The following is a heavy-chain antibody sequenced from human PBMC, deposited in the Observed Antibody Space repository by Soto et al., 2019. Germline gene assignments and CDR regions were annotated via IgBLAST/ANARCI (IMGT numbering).Heavy chain of an antibody. CDR1: GFTFSGYG. D-gene: IGHD2-15*01. J-gene: IGHJ4*02. Sequence: QVQLVESGGGVVQPGVSLRLSCAASGFTFSGYGMHWVRQSPGEGLEWVAILANDGSYQYYAESVKGRFTISRDNSKNTLYLQMDSLRPEDTAVYYCARSIGGSSYYPPDYWGQGTLVTVSS. CDR3: ARSIGGSSYYPPDY. V-gene: IGHV3-30*03. CDR2: LANDGSYQ.